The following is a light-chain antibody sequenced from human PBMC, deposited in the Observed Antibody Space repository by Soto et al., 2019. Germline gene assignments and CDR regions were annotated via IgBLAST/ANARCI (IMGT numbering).Light chain of an antibody. Sequence: SYELTQPPSVSVSPGQTASITCSGDKLGDKYACWYQQKPGQSPVLVINQDNKRPSGIPERFSGSNSGNTATLTISGTQAMDEADYYCQAWDSSTAVFGTGTKLTVL. CDR2: QDN. CDR1: KLGDKY. J-gene: IGLJ1*01. CDR3: QAWDSSTAV. V-gene: IGLV3-1*01.